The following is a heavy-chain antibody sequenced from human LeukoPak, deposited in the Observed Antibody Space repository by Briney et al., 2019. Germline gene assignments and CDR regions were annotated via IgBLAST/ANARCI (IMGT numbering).Heavy chain of an antibody. CDR2: ISSSSSTI. Sequence: PGGSLRLSCAASGFTFSSYSMNWVRQAPGKGLEWVSYISSSSSTIYYADSVKGRFTISRDNAKNSLYLQMNSLRAEDTAVYYCARDSNDILTGPVDYWGQGTLVTVSS. J-gene: IGHJ4*02. V-gene: IGHV3-48*04. CDR1: GFTFSSYS. D-gene: IGHD3-9*01. CDR3: ARDSNDILTGPVDY.